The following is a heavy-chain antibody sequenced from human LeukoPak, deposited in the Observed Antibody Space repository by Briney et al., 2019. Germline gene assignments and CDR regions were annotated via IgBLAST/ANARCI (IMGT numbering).Heavy chain of an antibody. Sequence: SETLSLTCTVSGDSINSRSYYWDWIRQPPGKGLEWIGNLYYGGNTHYNPSLKSRVTISADTSNNQFSLKLSSVTAADTAVYYCARAMVRGVITLRFDYWGQGTLVTVSS. CDR3: ARAMVRGVITLRFDY. CDR2: LYYGGNT. V-gene: IGHV4-39*07. J-gene: IGHJ4*02. CDR1: GDSINSRSYY. D-gene: IGHD3-10*01.